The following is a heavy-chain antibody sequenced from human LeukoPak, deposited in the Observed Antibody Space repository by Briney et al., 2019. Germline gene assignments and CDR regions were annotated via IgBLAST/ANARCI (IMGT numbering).Heavy chain of an antibody. J-gene: IGHJ6*02. CDR2: INPNSGGT. Sequence: ASVKVSCKASGYTSTGYYMHWVRQAPGQGLEWMGWINPNSGGTNYAQKLQGRVTMTTDTSTSTAYMELRSLRSDDTAVYYCARDYYGSGSYSYGMDVWGQGTTVTVSS. CDR3: ARDYYGSGSYSYGMDV. V-gene: IGHV1-2*02. CDR1: GYTSTGYY. D-gene: IGHD3-10*01.